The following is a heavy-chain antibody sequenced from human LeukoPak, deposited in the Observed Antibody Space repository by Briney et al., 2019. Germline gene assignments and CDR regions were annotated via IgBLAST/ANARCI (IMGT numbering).Heavy chain of an antibody. D-gene: IGHD6-13*01. Sequence: PSETLSLTCTVSGGSISSYYWSWIRQPPGKGLEWIGYIYYSGSTNYNPSLKSRVTISVDTSKNQFSLKLSSVTAADTAVYYCSRDAAGHDYWGQGTLVTVSS. J-gene: IGHJ4*02. V-gene: IGHV4-59*01. CDR2: IYYSGST. CDR3: SRDAAGHDY. CDR1: GGSISSYY.